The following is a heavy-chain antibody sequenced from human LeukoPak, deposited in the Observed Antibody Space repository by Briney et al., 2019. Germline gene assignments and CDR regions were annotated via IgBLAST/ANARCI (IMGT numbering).Heavy chain of an antibody. Sequence: GESLKISCKGSGYSFTSYWISWVRQMPGKGLEWMGRIDPSDSYTNYSPSFQGHVTISADKSISTAYLQWSSLKASDTAMYYCATHVSDILTGHAFDIWGQGTMVTVSS. J-gene: IGHJ3*02. CDR2: IDPSDSYT. CDR1: GYSFTSYW. D-gene: IGHD3-9*01. CDR3: ATHVSDILTGHAFDI. V-gene: IGHV5-10-1*01.